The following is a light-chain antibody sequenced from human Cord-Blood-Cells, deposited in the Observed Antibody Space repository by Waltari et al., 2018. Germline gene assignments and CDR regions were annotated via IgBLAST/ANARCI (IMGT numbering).Light chain of an antibody. V-gene: IGLV2-14*01. Sequence: QSALTQPASVSGSPGQSITISCTGTSRDVGGYNYVSWYQPHPGKAPILIIYDVSKRPSGGSNRFSGSNSGHTASLTISGLQAEDEADYYCSSYTSSSTWVFGGGTKLTVL. J-gene: IGLJ3*02. CDR2: DVS. CDR1: SRDVGGYNY. CDR3: SSYTSSSTWV.